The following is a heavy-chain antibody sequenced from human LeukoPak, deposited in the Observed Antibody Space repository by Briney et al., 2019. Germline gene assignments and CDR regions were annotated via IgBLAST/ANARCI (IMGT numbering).Heavy chain of an antibody. CDR3: ARGDDSSGYYPFDY. J-gene: IGHJ4*02. D-gene: IGHD3-22*01. Sequence: PSETLSLTCTVSGGSISSYYWSWIRQPPGKGLEWNGYIYYSGSTNYNPSLKSRVTMSVDTSKNQFSLKLSSVTAADTAVYYCARGDDSSGYYPFDYWGQGTLVTVSS. V-gene: IGHV4-59*12. CDR2: IYYSGST. CDR1: GGSISSYY.